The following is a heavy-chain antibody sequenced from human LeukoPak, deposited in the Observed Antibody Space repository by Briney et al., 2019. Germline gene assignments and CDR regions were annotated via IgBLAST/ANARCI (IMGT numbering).Heavy chain of an antibody. CDR3: AKEMRYGGIPLNY. J-gene: IGHJ4*02. V-gene: IGHV3-23*01. D-gene: IGHD4-23*01. Sequence: TGGSLRLSCAASGFTFSSYAMSWVRQAPGKGLEWVSAISGSGGSTYYADSVKGRFTISRDNSKNTLYLQMNSLRAEDTALYYCAKEMRYGGIPLNYWGQGTLVTVSS. CDR1: GFTFSSYA. CDR2: ISGSGGST.